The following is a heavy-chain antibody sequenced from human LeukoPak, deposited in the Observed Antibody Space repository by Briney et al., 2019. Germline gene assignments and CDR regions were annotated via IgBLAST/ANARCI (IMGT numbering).Heavy chain of an antibody. J-gene: IGHJ3*02. V-gene: IGHV4-30-2*01. CDR1: GGSISSGGYS. CDR3: ALQNWDDAFDI. CDR2: IYHSGST. D-gene: IGHD7-27*01. Sequence: PSETLSLTCAVSGGSISSGGYSWSWIRQPPGKGLEWIGYIYHSGSTYYNPSLKSRVTISVDSSKNQFSLKLSSVTAADTAVYYCALQNWDDAFDIWGQGTMVTVSS.